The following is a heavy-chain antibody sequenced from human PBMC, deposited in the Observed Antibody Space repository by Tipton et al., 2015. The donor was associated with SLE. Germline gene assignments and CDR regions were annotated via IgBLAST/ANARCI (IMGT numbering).Heavy chain of an antibody. CDR1: GGSFSGYS. D-gene: IGHD3-16*01. V-gene: IGHV4-34*01. Sequence: TLSLTCAVYGGSFSGYSWNWIRQPPGKGLEWIGEINHSXXTNYNPSLKSRVSISVDKSKNQFSLKLTSLTAADTAVYYFARTPLGECGFDFLGQGTMVTVSS. CDR3: ARTPLGECGFDF. J-gene: IGHJ3*01. CDR2: INHSXXT.